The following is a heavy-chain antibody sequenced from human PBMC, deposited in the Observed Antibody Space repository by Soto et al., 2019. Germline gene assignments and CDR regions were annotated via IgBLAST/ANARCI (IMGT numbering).Heavy chain of an antibody. CDR3: ARGGYSSSYRVDY. CDR1: GGIFNTYG. J-gene: IGHJ4*02. V-gene: IGHV1-69*01. CDR2: IFPFLGTA. D-gene: IGHD6-6*01. Sequence: QVQLVQSGAEVKKPGSSVKVSCKTSGGIFNTYGFNWVRQAPGQGLEWMGGIFPFLGTANYAQKFQGTVTITADESTSTVHMEQSSLRSEDTAVYYCARGGYSSSYRVDYWGQGTLVTVSS.